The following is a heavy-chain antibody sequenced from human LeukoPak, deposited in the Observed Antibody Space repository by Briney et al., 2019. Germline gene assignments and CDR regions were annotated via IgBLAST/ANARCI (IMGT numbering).Heavy chain of an antibody. J-gene: IGHJ6*03. CDR3: ARLPGSSWYGYYYYYMDV. D-gene: IGHD6-13*01. V-gene: IGHV1-2*02. Sequence: GASVKVSCKASGYTFTGYYMHWVRQAPGQGLEWMGWINPNSGGTNYAQKFQGRVTMTRDTSISTAYMELSRLRSDDTAVYYCARLPGSSWYGYYYYYMDVWGKGTTVTISS. CDR2: INPNSGGT. CDR1: GYTFTGYY.